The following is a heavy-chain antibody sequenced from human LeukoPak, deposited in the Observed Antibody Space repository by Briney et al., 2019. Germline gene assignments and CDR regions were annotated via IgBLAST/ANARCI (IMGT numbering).Heavy chain of an antibody. Sequence: GESLKISCAASGFTFSNYAMHWVRQAPGKGLEWVAVISADETNEYYADSVKGRITISRDNSKSTLYLRMNSLRAEDTAVYYCARDGSDWGQGTLVTVSS. CDR2: ISADETNE. V-gene: IGHV3-30*04. CDR3: ARDGSD. CDR1: GFTFSNYA. J-gene: IGHJ4*02.